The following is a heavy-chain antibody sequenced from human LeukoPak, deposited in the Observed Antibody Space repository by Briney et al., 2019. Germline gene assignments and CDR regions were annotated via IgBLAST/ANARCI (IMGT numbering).Heavy chain of an antibody. J-gene: IGHJ4*02. Sequence: GGSLRLSCEASGFAFSFFAMSWVRQAPGKGLEWVSAISGSGGSTYYADSVKGRFNISRDNSKNTLYLQMNSLRAEDTAVYYCAKEKSRVMALDYWGQGTLVTVSS. CDR2: ISGSGGST. CDR3: AKEKSRVMALDY. CDR1: GFAFSFFA. V-gene: IGHV3-23*01. D-gene: IGHD3-16*01.